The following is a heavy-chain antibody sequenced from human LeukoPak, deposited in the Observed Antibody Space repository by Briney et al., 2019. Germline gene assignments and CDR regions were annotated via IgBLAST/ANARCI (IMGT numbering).Heavy chain of an antibody. D-gene: IGHD5-24*01. CDR2: ISWNSGSI. Sequence: PGGSLRLSCAASGFTFDDYAMHWVRQAPGKGLEWVSGISWNSGSIGYADSVKGRFTISRDNAKNSLYLQMNSLRAEDAAVYYCARDQRWLQLFDYWGQGTLVTVSS. J-gene: IGHJ4*02. CDR3: ARDQRWLQLFDY. V-gene: IGHV3-9*01. CDR1: GFTFDDYA.